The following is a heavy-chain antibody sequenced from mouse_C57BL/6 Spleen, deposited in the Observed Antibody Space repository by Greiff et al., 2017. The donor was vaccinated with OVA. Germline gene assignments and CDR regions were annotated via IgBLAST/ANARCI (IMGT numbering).Heavy chain of an antibody. CDR1: GYTFTSYG. CDR3: ARVVTTGRYAN. V-gene: IGHV1-81*01. Sequence: QVQLKESGAELARPGASVKLSCKASGYTFTSYGISWVKQRTGPGLEWIGEIYPRSGNTYYNEKFKGKATLTADKSSSTAYMELSSLTSEDSAVDYCARVVTTGRYANWGQGTLVTVSA. J-gene: IGHJ3*01. CDR2: IYPRSGNT. D-gene: IGHD2-2*01.